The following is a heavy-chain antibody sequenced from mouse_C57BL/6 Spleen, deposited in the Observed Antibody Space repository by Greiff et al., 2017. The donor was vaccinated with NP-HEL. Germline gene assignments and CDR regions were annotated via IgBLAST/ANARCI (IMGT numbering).Heavy chain of an antibody. CDR1: GYAFSSSW. CDR3: ARITTVVYFDY. V-gene: IGHV1-82*01. Sequence: VQLHQSGPELVKPGASVKISCKASGYAFSSSWMNWVKQRPGTGLEWIGRIYPGDGDTNYNGKFKGKATLTADKSSSTAYMQLSSLTSEDSAVYFCARITTVVYFDYWGQGTTLTVSS. CDR2: IYPGDGDT. D-gene: IGHD1-1*01. J-gene: IGHJ2*01.